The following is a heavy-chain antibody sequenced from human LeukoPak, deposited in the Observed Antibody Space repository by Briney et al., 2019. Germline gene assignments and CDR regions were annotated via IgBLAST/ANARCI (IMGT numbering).Heavy chain of an antibody. CDR1: GGSISSYY. D-gene: IGHD2-15*01. CDR3: ARVNPLGYCSGGSCAVSAY. J-gene: IGHJ4*02. Sequence: SETLSLTCTVSGGSISSYYWSWIRQPPGKGLEWIGYIYYSGSTNYNPSLKSRVTISVDTSKNQFSLKLTSVTAADTAVYYCARVNPLGYCSGGSCAVSAYWGRGTLGTVSS. CDR2: IYYSGST. V-gene: IGHV4-59*01.